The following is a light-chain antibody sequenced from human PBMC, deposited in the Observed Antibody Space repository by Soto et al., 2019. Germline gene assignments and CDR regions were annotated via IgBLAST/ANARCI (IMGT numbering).Light chain of an antibody. Sequence: QSVLAQPPSVSVAPGQRVTISVTGSNSNIGAGYDVHWSLQLPGTSPNLLIYANTKRPSGVPDRFSGSRSGTSASLAITGLQDVDEADYYCHSQDRRRNGYVFGTGTTLTVL. CDR3: HSQDRRRNGYV. J-gene: IGLJ1*01. CDR2: ANT. V-gene: IGLV1-40*01. CDR1: NSNIGAGYD.